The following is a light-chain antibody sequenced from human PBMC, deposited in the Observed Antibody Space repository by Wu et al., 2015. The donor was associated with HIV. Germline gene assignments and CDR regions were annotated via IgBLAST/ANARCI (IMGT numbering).Light chain of an antibody. CDR1: QSISHW. V-gene: IGKV1-5*03. CDR2: QAS. J-gene: IGKJ2*03. Sequence: DIQMTQSPSTLSASVGDRVTVTCRASQSISHWLAWYQQKPGKAPKLLIYQASTLESGVPPRFSGSGSGTEFTLTISSLQPDDFATYYCQQYDSNSPYSFGQGTKLEIK. CDR3: QQYDSNSPYS.